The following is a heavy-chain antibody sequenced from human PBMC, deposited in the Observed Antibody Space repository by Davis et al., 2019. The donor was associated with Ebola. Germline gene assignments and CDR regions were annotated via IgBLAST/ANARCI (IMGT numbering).Heavy chain of an antibody. D-gene: IGHD4-17*01. Sequence: GGSLRLSCAAFGFTFSRSWMSWVRQAPGKGLEWVANIKHDGSEKYYVDSVKGRFTISRDNVKNSLYLQMNSLIAEDTAVYYCARDLTTVTKTRPFDYWGQGTLVTVSS. CDR3: ARDLTTVTKTRPFDY. J-gene: IGHJ4*02. CDR2: IKHDGSEK. V-gene: IGHV3-7*01. CDR1: GFTFSRSW.